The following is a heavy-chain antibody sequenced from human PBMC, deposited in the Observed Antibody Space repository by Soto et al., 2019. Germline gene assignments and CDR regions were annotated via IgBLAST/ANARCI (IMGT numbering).Heavy chain of an antibody. D-gene: IGHD2-8*02. J-gene: IGHJ4*02. CDR2: INAGNGNT. CDR3: ARGDWWLFDY. Sequence: QVQLVQSGAEEKKPGASVKVSCKASGYTFTSYAIHWVRQAPGQRLEWMGWINAGNGNTKYSQKFQGRVTITRDTSASTAYMELSRLTSEDTAVYYCARGDWWLFDYWGQGTLVTVSS. V-gene: IGHV1-3*05. CDR1: GYTFTSYA.